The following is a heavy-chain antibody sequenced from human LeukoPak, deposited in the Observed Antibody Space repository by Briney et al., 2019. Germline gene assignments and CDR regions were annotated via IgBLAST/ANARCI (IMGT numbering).Heavy chain of an antibody. CDR3: AKDRRHGYNYNYFDY. V-gene: IGHV3-43*02. Sequence: QPGGSLILSCAASGFTFDVYAMHWVRQAPGKGLEWVSLISGDGGSTYYADSVKGRFTISRDNSKNSLYLQMNSLRTEDTALYYCAKDRRHGYNYNYFDYWGQGTLVTVSS. D-gene: IGHD5-24*01. CDR1: GFTFDVYA. CDR2: ISGDGGST. J-gene: IGHJ4*02.